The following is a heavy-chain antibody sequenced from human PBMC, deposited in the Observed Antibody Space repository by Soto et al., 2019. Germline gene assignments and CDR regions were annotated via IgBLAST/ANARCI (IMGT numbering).Heavy chain of an antibody. CDR1: GFTFTRYS. V-gene: IGHV3-21*06. CDR2: ISSTTNYI. J-gene: IGHJ4*02. CDR3: ARESEDLTSNFDY. Sequence: LRLSCAASGFTFTRYSMNWVRQAPGKGLEWVSSISSTTNYIYHGDSMKGRFTISRDNAKNSLYLEMNSLRAEDTAVYYCARESEDLTSNFDYWGQGTLVTVSS.